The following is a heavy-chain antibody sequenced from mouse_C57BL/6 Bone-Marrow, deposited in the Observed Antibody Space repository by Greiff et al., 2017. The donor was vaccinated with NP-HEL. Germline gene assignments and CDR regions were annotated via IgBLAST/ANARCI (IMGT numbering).Heavy chain of an antibody. V-gene: IGHV5-4*01. Sequence: DVQLQESGGGLVKPGGSLKLSCAASGFTFSSYAMSWVRQTPEKRLEWVATISDGGSYTYYPDNVKGRFTISRDNAKNNLYLQMSHLKSEDTAMYYCARVFITMDYWGQGTSVTVSS. D-gene: IGHD1-1*01. CDR1: GFTFSSYA. CDR2: ISDGGSYT. J-gene: IGHJ4*01. CDR3: ARVFITMDY.